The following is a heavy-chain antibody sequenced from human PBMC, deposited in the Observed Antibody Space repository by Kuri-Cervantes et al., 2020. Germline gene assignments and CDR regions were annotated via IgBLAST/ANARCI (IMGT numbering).Heavy chain of an antibody. CDR2: ISAYNGNT. CDR3: ARDAPGYSSSWYIPNFDY. D-gene: IGHD6-13*01. Sequence: ALVKVSCKASGYTFTSYGISWVRQAPGQGLEWMGWISAYNGNTNYAQKLQGRVTMTTDTSTSTAYMELRSLRSDDTAVYYCARDAPGYSSSWYIPNFDYWGQGTLVTVSS. J-gene: IGHJ4*02. V-gene: IGHV1-18*01. CDR1: GYTFTSYG.